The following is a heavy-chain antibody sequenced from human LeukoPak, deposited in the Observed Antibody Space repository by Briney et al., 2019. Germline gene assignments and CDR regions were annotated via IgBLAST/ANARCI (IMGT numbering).Heavy chain of an antibody. CDR1: GFTFSSYT. Sequence: PGGSLRLSCAASGFTFSSYTMNWVRQTPGKGLEWVSYISGSGTTMYYADSVKGRFTISRDNAKNSLYLQMNSLRAEDTAVYYCATNPRDRTVYGWGQGTLVTVSS. CDR2: ISGSGTTM. D-gene: IGHD2/OR15-2a*01. J-gene: IGHJ4*02. CDR3: ATNPRDRTVYG. V-gene: IGHV3-48*01.